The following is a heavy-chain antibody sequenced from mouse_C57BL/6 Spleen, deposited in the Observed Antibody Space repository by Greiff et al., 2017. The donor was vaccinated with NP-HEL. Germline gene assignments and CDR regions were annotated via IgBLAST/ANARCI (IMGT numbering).Heavy chain of an antibody. V-gene: IGHV1-69*01. J-gene: IGHJ1*03. D-gene: IGHD2-1*01. CDR1: GYTFTSYW. CDR2: IDPSDSYP. Sequence: QVQLKQPGAELVMPGASVKLSCKASGYTFTSYWMHWVKQRPGQGLEWIGEIDPSDSYPNYNQKFKGKSTLTVDKSSSTAYMQLSSLTSEDSAVYYCARYYGNHWYFDVWGTGTTVTVSS. CDR3: ARYYGNHWYFDV.